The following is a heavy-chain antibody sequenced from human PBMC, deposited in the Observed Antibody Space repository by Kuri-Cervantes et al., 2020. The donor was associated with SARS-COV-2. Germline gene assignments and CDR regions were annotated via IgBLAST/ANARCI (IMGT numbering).Heavy chain of an antibody. CDR3: AGSSIAPNYYYYGMDV. V-gene: IGHV1-18*04. CDR2: ISAYNGNT. D-gene: IGHD3-10*01. Sequence: ASVKVSCKASGYTFTSYGISWGRQAPGQGLEWMGWISAYNGNTNYAQKLQGRVTMTTDTSTSTAYMELWSLRSDDTAVYYCAGSSIAPNYYYYGMDVWGQGTTVTVSS. J-gene: IGHJ6*02. CDR1: GYTFTSYG.